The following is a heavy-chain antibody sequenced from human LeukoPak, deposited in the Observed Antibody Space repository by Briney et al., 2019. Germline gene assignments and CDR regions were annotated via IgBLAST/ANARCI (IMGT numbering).Heavy chain of an antibody. CDR3: AREDRRAVTTDPLAY. V-gene: IGHV4-34*01. Sequence: SETLSLTCAVYGGSFSGYYWSWIRQPPGKGLEWIGTICYNGGTYYNPSLKSRVTISIDTSKDQFSLKLTSVTAADTAVYYCAREDRRAVTTDPLAYWGQGTLVTVSS. CDR2: ICYNGGT. J-gene: IGHJ4*02. CDR1: GGSFSGYY. D-gene: IGHD4-17*01.